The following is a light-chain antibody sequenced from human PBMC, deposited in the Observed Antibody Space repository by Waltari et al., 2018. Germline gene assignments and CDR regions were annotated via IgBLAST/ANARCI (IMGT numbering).Light chain of an antibody. CDR3: SSYASSTTRV. CDR1: SSDVGGYNY. V-gene: IGLV2-14*01. CDR2: GVS. Sequence: QSALTQPASVSGSPGQSITISCNGTSSDVGGYNYVSWYQPHLGTAPKLMIYGVSNRPSGGSARCSGSKSGNTASLTISGLQAEDEADYYCSSYASSTTRVFGSGTKVTVL. J-gene: IGLJ1*01.